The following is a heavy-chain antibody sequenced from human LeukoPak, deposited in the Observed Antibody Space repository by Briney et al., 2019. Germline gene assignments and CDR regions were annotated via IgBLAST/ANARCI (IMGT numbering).Heavy chain of an antibody. CDR1: GGSISSSSYY. D-gene: IGHD3-22*01. V-gene: IGHV4-39*01. J-gene: IGHJ4*02. CDR2: IYYSGST. CDR3: ATPLDYDSSGYYKN. Sequence: PSETLSLTCTLSGGSISSSSYYWGWIRQPPGRGLEWIGSIYYSGSTYYNPSLKSRVTISVDTSKSQFSLKLSSVTAADTAVYYCATPLDYDSSGYYKNWGQGTLVTVSS.